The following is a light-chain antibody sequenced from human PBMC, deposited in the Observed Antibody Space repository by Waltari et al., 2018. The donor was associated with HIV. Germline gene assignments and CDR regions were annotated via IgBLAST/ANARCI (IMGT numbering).Light chain of an antibody. J-gene: IGLJ1*01. Sequence: SYDLIQPPSVSVSPGQTARITCSGDKLGDQFASWYQQRAGQSPVLVIYQDTKRPSGIPERCSGSNSGNTATLTINGTQPMDEADYYCQAWDNKTGVFGPGTKVTVV. CDR3: QAWDNKTGV. CDR1: KLGDQF. CDR2: QDT. V-gene: IGLV3-1*01.